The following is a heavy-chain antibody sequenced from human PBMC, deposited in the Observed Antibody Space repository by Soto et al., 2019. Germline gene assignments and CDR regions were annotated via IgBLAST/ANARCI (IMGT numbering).Heavy chain of an antibody. CDR2: TYYSGST. V-gene: IGHV4-39*01. CDR3: ARSDQAVAGSIFWGIFNAFDI. D-gene: IGHD6-19*01. J-gene: IGHJ3*02. CDR1: GDSISSGTSY. Sequence: SETLSLTCSVSGDSISSGTSYWGWVRQPPGKGLEWIGSTYYSGSTHYNPSLKSRFTISRDNSKNTLYLQMNSLRAEDTAVYYCARSDQAVAGSIFWGIFNAFDIWGQGTMVTVS.